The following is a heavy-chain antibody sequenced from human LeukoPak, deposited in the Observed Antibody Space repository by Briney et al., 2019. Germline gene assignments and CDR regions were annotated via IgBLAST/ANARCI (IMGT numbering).Heavy chain of an antibody. CDR3: ARGVTGIYYYYMDV. J-gene: IGHJ6*03. CDR1: GYTFTSYY. D-gene: IGHD3-10*01. Sequence: APVKVSCKASGYTFTSYYIHWVRQAPGQGLEWMGWINPNSGDTNYAQKFQGEVTMTRDTSISTAYMELSRLRSDDTAVYYCARGVTGIYYYYMDVWGKGTTVTVSS. V-gene: IGHV1-2*02. CDR2: INPNSGDT.